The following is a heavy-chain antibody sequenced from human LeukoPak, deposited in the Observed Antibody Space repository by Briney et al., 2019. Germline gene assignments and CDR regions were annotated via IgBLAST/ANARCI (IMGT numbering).Heavy chain of an antibody. CDR2: IYYSGST. D-gene: IGHD3-16*01. V-gene: IGHV4-59*01. CDR3: ASGGWSYFDY. J-gene: IGHJ4*02. Sequence: PSETLSLTCTVSGGSISSYYWSWIRQPPGKGLEWIGYIYYSGSTNYNPPLKSRVTISVDTSKNQFSLKLSSVTAADTAVYYCASGGWSYFDYWGQGTLVTVSS. CDR1: GGSISSYY.